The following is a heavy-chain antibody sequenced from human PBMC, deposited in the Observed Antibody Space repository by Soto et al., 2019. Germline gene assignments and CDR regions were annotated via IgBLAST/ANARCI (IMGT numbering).Heavy chain of an antibody. Sequence: GGSLRLSCAASGFTFSSYAMHWVRQAPGKGLEWVAVISYDGSNKYYADSVKGRFTISRDNSKNTLYLQMNSLRAEDTAVYYCARDLCSGGSCYSELTYYYYYYGMDVWGQGTTVTVSS. CDR2: ISYDGSNK. V-gene: IGHV3-30-3*01. CDR3: ARDLCSGGSCYSELTYYYYYYGMDV. J-gene: IGHJ6*02. CDR1: GFTFSSYA. D-gene: IGHD2-15*01.